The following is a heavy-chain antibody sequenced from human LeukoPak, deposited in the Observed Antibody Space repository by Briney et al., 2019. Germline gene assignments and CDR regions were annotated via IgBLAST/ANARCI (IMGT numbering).Heavy chain of an antibody. CDR3: ARHRLYSSSWYDYYYGMDV. Sequence: SETLSLTCTVSGGSISSDYWTWIRKPPGKGLEWIGDIYYSGNTRNNPSLKSRVTISVDTSKNQFSLRLSSVTAADTAVYYCARHRLYSSSWYDYYYGMDVWGQGTTVTVSS. CDR1: GGSISSDY. J-gene: IGHJ6*02. D-gene: IGHD6-13*01. CDR2: IYYSGNT. V-gene: IGHV4-59*08.